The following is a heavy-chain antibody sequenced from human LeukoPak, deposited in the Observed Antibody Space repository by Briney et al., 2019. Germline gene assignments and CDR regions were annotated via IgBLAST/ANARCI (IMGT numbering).Heavy chain of an antibody. Sequence: PSETLSLTCTVSGGSISSGGYYWSWIRQHPGKGLEWIGYIYYSGSTYYNPSLKSRVTISVDTSKNQFSLKLSSVTAADTAVYYCARGTGVGLWFDPWGQGTLVTVSS. V-gene: IGHV4-31*03. D-gene: IGHD2-15*01. J-gene: IGHJ5*02. CDR1: GGSISSGGYY. CDR3: ARGTGVGLWFDP. CDR2: IYYSGST.